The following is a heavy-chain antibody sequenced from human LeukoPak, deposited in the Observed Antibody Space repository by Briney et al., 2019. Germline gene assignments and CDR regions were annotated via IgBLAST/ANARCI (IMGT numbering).Heavy chain of an antibody. CDR1: GFTFSSYW. CDR3: AKDVVDTAMVGDY. Sequence: SGGSLRLSCAASGFTFSSYWMHWVRQAPGKGLVWVSRINSDGSSTSYADSVKGRFTISRDNAKNTLYLQMNSLRAEDTAVYYCAKDVVDTAMVGDYWGQGTLVTVSS. D-gene: IGHD5-18*01. J-gene: IGHJ4*02. CDR2: INSDGSST. V-gene: IGHV3-74*01.